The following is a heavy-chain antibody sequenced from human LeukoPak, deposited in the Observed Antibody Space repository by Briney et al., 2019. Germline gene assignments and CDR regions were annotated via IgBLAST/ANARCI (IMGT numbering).Heavy chain of an antibody. V-gene: IGHV5-51*01. CDR2: SYPGDSDT. CDR1: GYSFTSYW. CDR3: ARQVRNSSSSGYYYYYMDV. D-gene: IGHD6-6*01. J-gene: IGHJ6*03. Sequence: GESLKISCKGSGYSFTSYWIGWVRQMPGKGLEWMGISYPGDSDTRYSPSFQGQVTISADKSISTAYLQWSSLKASDTAMYYCARQVRNSSSSGYYYYYMDVWGKGTTVTVSS.